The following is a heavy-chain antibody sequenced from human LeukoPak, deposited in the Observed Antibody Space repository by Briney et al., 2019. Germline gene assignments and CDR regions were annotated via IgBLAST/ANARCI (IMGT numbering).Heavy chain of an antibody. V-gene: IGHV3-73*01. D-gene: IGHD6-6*01. J-gene: IGHJ4*02. CDR2: IRSKANSYAT. CDR1: GFTFSSYA. CDR3: TRWGSSAFDY. Sequence: PGGSLRLSCAASGFTFSSYAMSWVRQASGRGLEWVGRIRSKANSYATAYAASVKGRFTISRDDSKNTAYLQMNSLKTEDTAVYYCTRWGSSAFDYWGQGTLVTVSS.